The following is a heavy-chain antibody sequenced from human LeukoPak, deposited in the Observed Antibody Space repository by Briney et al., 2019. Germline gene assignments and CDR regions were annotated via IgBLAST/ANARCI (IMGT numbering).Heavy chain of an antibody. J-gene: IGHJ6*03. CDR2: INPSDGYT. Sequence: ASVKVSCKASGYTFTSYYMHWVRQAPGQGLEWMGIINPSDGYTNYAQKFQGRVTMTRNTSIGTAYMELSSLRSEDTAVYYCARGHLQYDALTGYYYYYMDVWGKGTTVIISS. CDR1: GYTFTSYY. CDR3: ARGHLQYDALTGYYYYYMDV. D-gene: IGHD3-9*01. V-gene: IGHV1-46*01.